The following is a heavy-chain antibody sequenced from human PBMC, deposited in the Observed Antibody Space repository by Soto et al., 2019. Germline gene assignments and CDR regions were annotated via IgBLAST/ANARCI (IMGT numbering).Heavy chain of an antibody. V-gene: IGHV4-39*01. Sequence: QVHLQKWGPELGRPWKPLSPPCPALGAPFTRTRTRVATWGGIGQAQGKGLRGMGGVYYTGNAFYNPSLKSRLTMSVDTSKNEFSLKLSSVTAADTAVYFCARHPRDDEDSSGYFDYWGRGTLVTVSS. CDR3: ARHPRDDEDSSGYFDY. J-gene: IGHJ4*02. CDR1: GAPFTRTRTRVAT. D-gene: IGHD3-22*01. CDR2: VYYTGNA.